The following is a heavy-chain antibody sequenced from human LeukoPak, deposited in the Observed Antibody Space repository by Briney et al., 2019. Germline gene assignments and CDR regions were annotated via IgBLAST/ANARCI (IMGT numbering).Heavy chain of an antibody. V-gene: IGHV1-2*07. D-gene: IGHD2-2*01. CDR3: ARLVGGYCSSTSCYGWFDP. CDR2: INPNSGGT. Sequence: APVKLSCKASGYTFTGYYIHWVRQAPGQGVEWMGWINPNSGGTNYAHKFQGRVTMTRATSISTAYMELSRLRSDDTAVYYFARLVGGYCSSTSCYGWFDPWGQGTLVTVSS. J-gene: IGHJ5*02. CDR1: GYTFTGYY.